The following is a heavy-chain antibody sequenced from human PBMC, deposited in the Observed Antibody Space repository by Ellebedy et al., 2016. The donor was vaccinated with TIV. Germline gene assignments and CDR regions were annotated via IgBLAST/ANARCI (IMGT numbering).Heavy chain of an antibody. Sequence: SETLSLXCTVSGGSISSYYWSWIRQPPGKGLEWIGYIYYNGSTNYNPSLKSRVTISVDTSKNQFSLKLSSVTAADTAVYYCARAATPSTPVDYWGQGTLVTVSS. CDR1: GGSISSYY. J-gene: IGHJ4*02. CDR2: IYYNGST. CDR3: ARAATPSTPVDY. D-gene: IGHD2-15*01. V-gene: IGHV4-59*01.